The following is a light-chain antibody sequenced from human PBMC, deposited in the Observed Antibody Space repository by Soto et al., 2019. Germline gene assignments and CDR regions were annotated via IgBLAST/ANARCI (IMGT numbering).Light chain of an antibody. CDR1: SSDVGGYNY. CDR2: DVS. Sequence: QSALTQPRSVSGSPGQSVTISCTGTSSDVGGYNYVSWYQQHPGKAPKLMIYDVSKRPSGVPDRFSGSKSGNTASLTISGLQAEDEADYYCCSYAGSYTSRVFGGGTQRTVL. J-gene: IGLJ2*01. V-gene: IGLV2-11*01. CDR3: CSYAGSYTSRV.